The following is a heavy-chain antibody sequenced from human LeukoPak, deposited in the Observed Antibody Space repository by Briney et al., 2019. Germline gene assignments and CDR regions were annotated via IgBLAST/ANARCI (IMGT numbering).Heavy chain of an antibody. CDR1: GGSFSGYY. CDR3: ASLRGYSSSWYLKNLPSRPSH. J-gene: IGHJ4*02. Sequence: SETLSLTCAVYGGSFSGYYWSWIRQPPGKGLEWIGEINHSGSTNYNPSLKSRVTISVDTSKNQFSLKLSSVTAADTAVYYCASLRGYSSSWYLKNLPSRPSHWGQGTLVTVSS. D-gene: IGHD6-13*01. CDR2: INHSGST. V-gene: IGHV4-34*01.